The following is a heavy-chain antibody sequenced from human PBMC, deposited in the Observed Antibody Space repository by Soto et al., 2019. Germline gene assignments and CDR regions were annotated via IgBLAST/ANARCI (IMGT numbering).Heavy chain of an antibody. Sequence: ASAKVSCKASGYAFTSYYMHWVRQAPGQGLEWMGIINPSGGSTTNAQKFQGRVIMTRDTSTSTIYMELSSLRFEDTAVYYCARDGDFWRWDYWGQGTQVTVSS. CDR1: GYAFTSYY. CDR3: ARDGDFWRWDY. J-gene: IGHJ4*02. CDR2: INPSGGST. V-gene: IGHV1-46*01. D-gene: IGHD3-3*01.